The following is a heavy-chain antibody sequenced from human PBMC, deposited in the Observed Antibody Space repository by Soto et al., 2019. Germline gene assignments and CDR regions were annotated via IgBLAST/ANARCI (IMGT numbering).Heavy chain of an antibody. Sequence: GGSLRLSCAATGFTFSSFAMSWLRQAPGKGLEWLSTISGGGSATYYADSLKGRFTISRDNSKNTLYLQIHSLRADDTAVYYCAKDQIGADLDFFDSWGQGTLVTVSS. CDR1: GFTFSSFA. V-gene: IGHV3-23*01. CDR2: ISGGGSAT. CDR3: AKDQIGADLDFFDS. J-gene: IGHJ4*02. D-gene: IGHD4-17*01.